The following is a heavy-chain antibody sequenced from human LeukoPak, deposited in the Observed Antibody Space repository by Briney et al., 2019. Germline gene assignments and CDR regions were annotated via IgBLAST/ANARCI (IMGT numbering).Heavy chain of an antibody. D-gene: IGHD6-19*01. Sequence: PSETLSLTCAVSGGSISSSNWWSWVRQPPGKGLEWIGEIYHSGSTNYNPSLKSRVTISVDEFKNQFSLKLSSVTAADTAVYYCARSGWTGYYYYGMDVWGQGTTVTVSS. CDR1: GGSISSSNW. J-gene: IGHJ6*02. CDR3: ARSGWTGYYYYGMDV. CDR2: IYHSGST. V-gene: IGHV4-4*02.